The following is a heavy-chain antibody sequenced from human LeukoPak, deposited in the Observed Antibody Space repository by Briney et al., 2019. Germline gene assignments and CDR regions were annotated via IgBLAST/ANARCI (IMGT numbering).Heavy chain of an antibody. CDR1: GGSISSYY. CDR2: IYYSGST. V-gene: IGHV4-59*01. CDR3: ARGTQYSSGWYGTDY. D-gene: IGHD6-19*01. J-gene: IGHJ4*02. Sequence: SETLSLTCTVSGGSISSYYWSWIPQPPGKGLAWIGYIYYSGSTNYNPSLKSRVTISVDTSKNQFSLKLSSVTAADTAVYYCARGTQYSSGWYGTDYWGQGTLVTVSS.